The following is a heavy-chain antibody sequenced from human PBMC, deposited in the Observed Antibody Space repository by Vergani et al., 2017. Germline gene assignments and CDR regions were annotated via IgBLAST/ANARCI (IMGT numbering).Heavy chain of an antibody. CDR1: GFTFSNAW. D-gene: IGHD3-9*01. Sequence: VQLVESGGGLVKPGGSLRLSCAASGFTFSNAWMNWVRQAPGQGLEWMGGIIPIFGTANYAQKFQGRVTITADESTGTAYMELSSLRSEDTAVYYCARDLTGLQGEPTRSLNYWGQGTLVTVSS. CDR3: ARDLTGLQGEPTRSLNY. CDR2: IIPIFGTA. J-gene: IGHJ4*02. V-gene: IGHV1-69*01.